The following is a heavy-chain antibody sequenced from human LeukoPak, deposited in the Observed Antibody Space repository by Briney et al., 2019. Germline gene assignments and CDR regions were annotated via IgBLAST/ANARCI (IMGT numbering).Heavy chain of an antibody. CDR3: ARISSSGWNYYYYYYGMDV. CDR2: MNPNSGNT. CDR1: GYTFTSYD. J-gene: IGHJ6*02. V-gene: IGHV1-8*01. D-gene: IGHD6-19*01. Sequence: GASVKVSCKASGYTFTSYDINWVRQATGQGLEWMGWMNPNSGNTGYAQKFQGRVTITRDTSASTAYMELSSLRSEDTAVYYCARISSSGWNYYYYYYGMDVWGQGTTVTVSS.